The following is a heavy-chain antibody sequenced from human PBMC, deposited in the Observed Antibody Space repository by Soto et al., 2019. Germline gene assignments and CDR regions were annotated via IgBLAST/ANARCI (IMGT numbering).Heavy chain of an antibody. CDR3: AKDKEEGFGELYAFDY. CDR1: GFTFSSYA. V-gene: IGHV3-30-3*01. Sequence: PGGSLRLSCAASGFTFSSYAMHWVRQAPGKGLEWVAVISYDGSNKYYADSVKGRFTISRDNSKNTLYLQMNSLRAEDTAVYYCAKDKEEGFGELYAFDYWGQGTLVTVSS. CDR2: ISYDGSNK. D-gene: IGHD3-10*01. J-gene: IGHJ4*02.